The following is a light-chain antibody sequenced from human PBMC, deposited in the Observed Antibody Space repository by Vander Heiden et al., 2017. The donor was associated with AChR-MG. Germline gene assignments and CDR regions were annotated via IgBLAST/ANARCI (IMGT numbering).Light chain of an antibody. CDR2: RNN. CDR1: SSNIGHTT. V-gene: IGLV1-44*01. J-gene: IGLJ3*02. Sequence: QSVLTQPPSASGTPGQTVSISCSGSSSNIGHTTVNWFHQRPGTAPNLLIYRNNQRPSGVPDRFSGSKSGTSASLAISGLQSDDEADYYCAAWDDSLNGHWVFGGGTKLTVL. CDR3: AAWDDSLNGHWV.